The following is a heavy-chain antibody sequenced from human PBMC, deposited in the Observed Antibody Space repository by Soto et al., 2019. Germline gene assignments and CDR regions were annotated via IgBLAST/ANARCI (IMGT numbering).Heavy chain of an antibody. CDR3: ARGDCSSTRCYVNY. J-gene: IGHJ4*02. V-gene: IGHV4-34*01. CDR2: INHSGST. D-gene: IGHD2-2*01. CDR1: GGSFSGYY. Sequence: QVQLQQWGAGLLKPSATLSLTCAVYGGSFSGYYWSWIRQPPGKGLEWIGEINHSGSTNYNPSLKSRVTISVDTSKNQCSLKLSSVTVADTAVYYCARGDCSSTRCYVNYWGQGTLLTVSS.